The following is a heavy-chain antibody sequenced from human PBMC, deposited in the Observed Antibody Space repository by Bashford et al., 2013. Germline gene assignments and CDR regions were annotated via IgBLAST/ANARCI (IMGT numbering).Heavy chain of an antibody. D-gene: IGHD2-2*01. CDR2: IRYDGSNK. Sequence: GSLRLSCAASGFTFSSYGMHWVRQAPGKGLEWVAVIRYDGSNKNYADSVKGRFTISRDDSKNTLYLQMNSLRAEDTAVYYCARHCSSNNCYDYGMDVWGQGTTVTVSS. J-gene: IGHJ6*02. CDR3: ARHCSSNNCYDYGMDV. CDR1: GFTFSSYG. V-gene: IGHV3-33*01.